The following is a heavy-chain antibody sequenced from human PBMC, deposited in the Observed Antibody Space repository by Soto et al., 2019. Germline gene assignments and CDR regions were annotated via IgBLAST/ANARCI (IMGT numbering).Heavy chain of an antibody. J-gene: IGHJ4*02. Sequence: QVQLVQSGAEVKKPGSSVKVSSKPSGGTFSSYAISWVRQAPGQGLEWMGGIIPIFGTANYAQKFQGRVTITADESTSTAYMELSSLRSEDTAVYYCARDGGRITVAGTTLILFDYWGQGTLVTVSS. V-gene: IGHV1-69*01. D-gene: IGHD6-19*01. CDR1: GGTFSSYA. CDR2: IIPIFGTA. CDR3: ARDGGRITVAGTTLILFDY.